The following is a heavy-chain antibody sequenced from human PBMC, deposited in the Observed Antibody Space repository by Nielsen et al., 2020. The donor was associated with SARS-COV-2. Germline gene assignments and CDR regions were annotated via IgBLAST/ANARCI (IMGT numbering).Heavy chain of an antibody. CDR3: ARGGDYSNLRGPLYGVYYYYGMDV. CDR1: GYTFTSYD. CDR2: MNPNSGNT. Sequence: ASVKVSCKASGYTFTSYDINWVRQATGQGLEWMGWMNPNSGNTGYAQKFQGRVTMTRNTSISTAYMELSSLRSEDTAVYYCARGGDYSNLRGPLYGVYYYYGMDVWGQGTTVTVSS. V-gene: IGHV1-8*01. D-gene: IGHD4-11*01. J-gene: IGHJ6*02.